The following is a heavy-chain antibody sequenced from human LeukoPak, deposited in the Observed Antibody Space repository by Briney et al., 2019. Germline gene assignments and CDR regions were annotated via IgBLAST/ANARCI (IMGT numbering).Heavy chain of an antibody. CDR3: ARGHYGLDV. CDR2: INPSGSAI. J-gene: IGHJ6*02. V-gene: IGHV3-48*04. CDR1: GFTFSSYW. Sequence: PGGSLRLSCAASGFTFSSYWMSWVRQAPGKGLEWVSYINPSGSAIYYADSVKGRFTISRDNAKNSLYLQMDSLRAEDTALYYCARGHYGLDVWGQGTTVTVSS.